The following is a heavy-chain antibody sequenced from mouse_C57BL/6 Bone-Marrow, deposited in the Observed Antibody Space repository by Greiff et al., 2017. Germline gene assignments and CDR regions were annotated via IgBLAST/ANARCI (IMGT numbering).Heavy chain of an antibody. CDR2: ISSGSSTI. Sequence: DVMLVESGGGLVKPGGSLKLSCAASGFTFSDYGMHWVRQAPEKGLEWVAYISSGSSTIYYADTVKGRFTISRDNAKNTLFLQMTSLRSEDTAMYYCARSGYYGFAYWGQGTLVTVSA. CDR1: GFTFSDYG. CDR3: ARSGYYGFAY. V-gene: IGHV5-17*01. D-gene: IGHD2-3*01. J-gene: IGHJ3*01.